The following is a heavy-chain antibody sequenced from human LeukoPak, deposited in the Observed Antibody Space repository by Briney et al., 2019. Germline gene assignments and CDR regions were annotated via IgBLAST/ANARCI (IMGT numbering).Heavy chain of an antibody. D-gene: IGHD3-16*02. Sequence: QSGGSLRLSCTASGFTFGDYAMSWFRQAPGKGLEWVGFIRSKGYGGTTEYGASVKGRFSISRGDSKSIAYLQMNSLKTEDTAVYYCTTEITFGGVIVTPITSWGQGTLVTVSS. J-gene: IGHJ4*02. V-gene: IGHV3-49*03. CDR2: IRSKGYGGTT. CDR3: TTEITFGGVIVTPITS. CDR1: GFTFGDYA.